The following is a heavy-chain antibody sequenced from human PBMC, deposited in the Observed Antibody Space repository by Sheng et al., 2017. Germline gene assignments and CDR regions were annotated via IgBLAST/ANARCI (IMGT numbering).Heavy chain of an antibody. CDR3: ARSPSRDRGDY. D-gene: IGHD3-10*01. CDR1: GYTFTSYS. Sequence: QVHLVQSGAEVKKPGASVKVSCKASGYTFTSYSIMWVRQAPGQELEWMGWISTFTGDTNYAQRYQGRVTMSTETSTSTAYMELTSLTSDDTAVYYCARSPSRDRGDYWGQGTLITVSS. J-gene: IGHJ4*02. CDR2: ISTFTGDT. V-gene: IGHV1-18*01.